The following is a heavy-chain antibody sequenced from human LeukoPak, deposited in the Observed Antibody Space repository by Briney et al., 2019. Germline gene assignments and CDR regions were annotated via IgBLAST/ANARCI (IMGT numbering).Heavy chain of an antibody. V-gene: IGHV3-23*01. CDR3: AKDPSTGYSSSWNWFDP. D-gene: IGHD6-13*01. CDR2: ISGSGGST. Sequence: GGSLRLSCAASGFTFSSYAMSWVRQAPGKGLEWVSAISGSGGSTYYADPVKGRFTISRDNSKNTLYLQMNSLRAEDTAVYYCAKDPSTGYSSSWNWFDPWGQGTLVTVSS. J-gene: IGHJ5*02. CDR1: GFTFSSYA.